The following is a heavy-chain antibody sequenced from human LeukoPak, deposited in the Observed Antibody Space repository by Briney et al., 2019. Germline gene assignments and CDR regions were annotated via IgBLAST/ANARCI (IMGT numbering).Heavy chain of an antibody. V-gene: IGHV3-48*03. D-gene: IGHD5/OR15-5a*01. CDR3: VRDHHRRLYDSQARDTFDI. J-gene: IGHJ3*02. CDR1: GFTFSSYE. Sequence: GGSLRLSCAASGFTFSSYEMNWVRQASGKGLEWVSYISSSGSTIYYADSVKGRFTISRDNAKNSLYLQMNSLRAEDTAVYYCVRDHHRRLYDSQARDTFDIWGRGTMVTVSS. CDR2: ISSSGSTI.